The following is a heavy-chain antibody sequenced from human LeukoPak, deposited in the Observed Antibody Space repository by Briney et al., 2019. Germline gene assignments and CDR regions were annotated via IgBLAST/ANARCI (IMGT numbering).Heavy chain of an antibody. J-gene: IGHJ4*02. CDR2: IYHSGST. Sequence: SQTLSLTCAVSGGSISSGGYSWSWIRQPPGEGLEWIGYIYHSGSTYYNPSLKSRVTISVDRSKNQFSLKLSSVTAADTAVYYCARARGYIYYYDSSSYFDWGQGTLVTVSS. V-gene: IGHV4-30-2*01. CDR1: GGSISSGGYS. D-gene: IGHD3-22*01. CDR3: ARARGYIYYYDSSSYFD.